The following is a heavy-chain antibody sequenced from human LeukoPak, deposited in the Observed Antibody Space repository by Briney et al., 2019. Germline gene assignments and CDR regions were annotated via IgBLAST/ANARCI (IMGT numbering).Heavy chain of an antibody. V-gene: IGHV3-74*01. J-gene: IGHJ6*04. CDR3: ARAGITPRRYYGMDV. D-gene: IGHD3-10*01. Sequence: PGGSLRLSCAASGFTFSSYWMHWVRQAPGKGLEWVSRINSDGSSTSYADSVKGRFTISRDNAKNTLYLQMNSLRAEDTAVYYCARAGITPRRYYGMDVWGKGTTVTVSS. CDR1: GFTFSSYW. CDR2: INSDGSST.